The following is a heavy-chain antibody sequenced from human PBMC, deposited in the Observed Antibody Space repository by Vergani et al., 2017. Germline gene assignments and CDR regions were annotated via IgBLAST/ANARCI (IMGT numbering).Heavy chain of an antibody. Sequence: DVHLAESGGGFFQPGGSLRLSCSASGFSFNSYWMHWVRQVPGKGLSWVSRIKSDGSITAYADSVKGRFTISRDNAQNTLYLQMNSLRVEDTAVYYCVRLPRGPWNFDLWGRGTLITVSS. CDR3: VRLPRGPWNFDL. CDR1: GFSFNSYW. V-gene: IGHV3-74*03. J-gene: IGHJ2*01. CDR2: IKSDGSIT.